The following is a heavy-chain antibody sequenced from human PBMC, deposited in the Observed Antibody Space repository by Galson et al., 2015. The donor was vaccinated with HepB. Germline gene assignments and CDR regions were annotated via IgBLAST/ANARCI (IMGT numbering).Heavy chain of an antibody. CDR1: GFTFSSYA. Sequence: SLRLSCAGPGFTFSSYAMHWVRQAPGKGLEWVAVISFDGFNKYYADSVKGRFTISRDNSKNTLYLQMNSLSAEDTAVYYCARGRMVRGLSLRYDAVDIWGQGTMVTVSS. CDR3: ARGRMVRGLSLRYDAVDI. D-gene: IGHD3-10*01. J-gene: IGHJ3*02. V-gene: IGHV3-30*04. CDR2: ISFDGFNK.